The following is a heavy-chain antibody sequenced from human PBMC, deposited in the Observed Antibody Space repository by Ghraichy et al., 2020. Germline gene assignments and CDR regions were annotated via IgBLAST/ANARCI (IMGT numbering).Heavy chain of an antibody. Sequence: GGSLRLSCAASGFTFSSYAMSWVRQAPGKGLEWVSAISGSGGSTYYADSVKGRFTISRDNSKNTLYLQMNSLRAEDTAVYYCALSSLYWGGYYFDYWGQGTLVTVSS. CDR3: ALSSLYWGGYYFDY. J-gene: IGHJ4*02. V-gene: IGHV3-23*01. D-gene: IGHD3-16*01. CDR2: ISGSGGST. CDR1: GFTFSSYA.